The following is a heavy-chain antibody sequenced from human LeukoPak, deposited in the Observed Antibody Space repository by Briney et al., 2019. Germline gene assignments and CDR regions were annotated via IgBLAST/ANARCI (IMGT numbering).Heavy chain of an antibody. J-gene: IGHJ5*02. D-gene: IGHD6-19*01. CDR3: ARAHSSGWYWFDP. CDR2: IRYDGGKT. CDR1: GFSLTNYG. V-gene: IGHV3-30*02. Sequence: GGSLRLSCAASGFSLTNYGMHWVRQAPGKGLEWVAFIRYDGGKTHYVDSVKGRFTVSRGNSNKTLYLQMNGLRAEDTAVYYCARAHSSGWYWFDPWGQGTLVTVSS.